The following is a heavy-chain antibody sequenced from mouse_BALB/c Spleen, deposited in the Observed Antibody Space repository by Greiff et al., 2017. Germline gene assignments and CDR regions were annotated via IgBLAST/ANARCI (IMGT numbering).Heavy chain of an antibody. CDR2: ISYSGST. CDR1: GYSITSDYA. D-gene: IGHD2-3*01. V-gene: IGHV3-2*02. Sequence: EVKLEESGPGLVKPSQSLSLTCTVTGYSITSDYAWNWIRQFPGNKLEWMGYISYSGSTSYNPSLKSRISITRDTSKNQFFLQLNSVTTEDTATYYCARLGDGYYVAYAMDYWGQGTSVTVSS. CDR3: ARLGDGYYVAYAMDY. J-gene: IGHJ4*01.